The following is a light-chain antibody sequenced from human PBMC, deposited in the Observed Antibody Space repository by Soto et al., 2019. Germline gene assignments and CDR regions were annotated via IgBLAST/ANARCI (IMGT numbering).Light chain of an antibody. CDR2: DVS. CDR1: SSDVGGYNY. J-gene: IGLJ1*01. CDR3: SSYTSSSLDV. Sequence: HSALTQPASVSGSPGQSITISCTGTSSDVGGYNYVSWYQQHPGKAPKLMIYDVSNRPSGVSNRFSGSKSGNTASLTISGLQAEDEADYDCSSYTSSSLDVFGTGTKVTVL. V-gene: IGLV2-14*01.